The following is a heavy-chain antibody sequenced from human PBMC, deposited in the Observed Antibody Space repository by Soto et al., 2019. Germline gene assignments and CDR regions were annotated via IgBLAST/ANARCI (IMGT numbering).Heavy chain of an antibody. Sequence: PGGSLRLSCAASGFTFSNYSMNWVRQAPGKGLEWVSSVSGSGRYIYYADSVKGRFPISRDNARNSLYLQINSLRVEDTAVYYCARDRGDSYGQFDYWGQGTLVTVSS. CDR2: VSGSGRYI. CDR1: GFTFSNYS. V-gene: IGHV3-21*01. D-gene: IGHD5-18*01. CDR3: ARDRGDSYGQFDY. J-gene: IGHJ4*02.